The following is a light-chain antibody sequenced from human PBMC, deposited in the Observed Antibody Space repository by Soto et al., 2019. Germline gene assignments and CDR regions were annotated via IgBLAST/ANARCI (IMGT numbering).Light chain of an antibody. CDR2: EVT. V-gene: IGLV2-14*01. CDR3: SSYSTTISPHVL. Sequence: QSALTQPASVSGSPGQSITISCTGTRSDVGRYNYVSWYQQHPGKAPKLLIYEVTYRPSGVSTRFSASKSGSTASLTISGIQAEDEADYYCSSYSTTISPHVLFGGGTKLTVL. J-gene: IGLJ2*01. CDR1: RSDVGRYNY.